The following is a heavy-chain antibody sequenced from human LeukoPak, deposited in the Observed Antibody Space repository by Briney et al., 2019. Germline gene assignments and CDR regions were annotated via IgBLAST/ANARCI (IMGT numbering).Heavy chain of an antibody. D-gene: IGHD2-21*02. CDR2: IYHSGST. V-gene: IGHV4-30-2*01. Sequence: SETLSLTCAVSSGSISSGGYSWSWIRQPPGKGLEWIGYIYHSGSTYYNPSLKSRVTISVDRSKDQFSLKLSSVTAADTAVYYCARDRAYCGGDCSHGMDVWGQGTTVTVSS. CDR1: SGSISSGGYS. J-gene: IGHJ6*02. CDR3: ARDRAYCGGDCSHGMDV.